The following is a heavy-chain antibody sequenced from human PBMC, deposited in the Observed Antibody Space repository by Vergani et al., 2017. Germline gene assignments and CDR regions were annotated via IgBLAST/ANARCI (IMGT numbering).Heavy chain of an antibody. CDR3: ARDPIDSSGNFD. D-gene: IGHD3-22*01. Sequence: QLQLQESGPGLVKPSETLSLTCTVSGGSISSSSYYWGWIRQPPGKGLEWIGSFYYSGSTYYNPSLKSRVTISVDTSKNQFSLKLSSVTAADTAVYYCARDPIDSSGNFDWGQGTLVTVSS. CDR2: FYYSGST. J-gene: IGHJ4*02. CDR1: GGSISSSSYY. V-gene: IGHV4-39*07.